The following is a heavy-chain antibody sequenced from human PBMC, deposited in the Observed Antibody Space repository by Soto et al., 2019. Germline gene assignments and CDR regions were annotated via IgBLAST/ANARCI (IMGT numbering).Heavy chain of an antibody. D-gene: IGHD5-12*01. Sequence: EVQLVESGGGLVKPGGSLRLSGAASGFTFSRYSMNWVRQAPGKGLEWVSSISSSSSYIYYADSVKGRFTISRDNAKNSLYLQMNSLRAEDTAVYYCLSRDGYNRYYWGQGTLVTVSS. V-gene: IGHV3-21*01. J-gene: IGHJ4*02. CDR3: LSRDGYNRYY. CDR1: GFTFSRYS. CDR2: ISSSSSYI.